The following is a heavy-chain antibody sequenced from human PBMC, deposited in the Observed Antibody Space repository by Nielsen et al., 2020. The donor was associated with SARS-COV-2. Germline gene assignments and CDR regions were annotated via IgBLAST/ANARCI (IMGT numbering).Heavy chain of an antibody. CDR1: GYTFTSNG. Sequence: ASVKVSCKASGYTFTSNGISWVRQATGQGLEWMGWMNPNSGNTGYAQKFQGRVTMTRNTSISTAYMELSSLRSEDTAVYYCARMGKYNWKDIHYYMDVWGKGTTVTVSS. V-gene: IGHV1-8*02. J-gene: IGHJ6*03. D-gene: IGHD1-20*01. CDR3: ARMGKYNWKDIHYYMDV. CDR2: MNPNSGNT.